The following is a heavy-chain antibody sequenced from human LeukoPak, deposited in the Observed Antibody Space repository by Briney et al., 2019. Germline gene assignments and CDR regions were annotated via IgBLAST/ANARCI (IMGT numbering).Heavy chain of an antibody. CDR3: VKLPTVVTLGYYYYGMDV. CDR1: GFTFSSYA. J-gene: IGHJ6*02. Sequence: GGSLRLSCSASGFTFSSYAMHWVRQAPGKGLEYVSAISSNGGSTYYADSVKGRFTISRDNSKNTLYLQMSSLRAEGTAVYYCVKLPTVVTLGYYYYGMDVWGQGTTVTVSS. CDR2: ISSNGGST. V-gene: IGHV3-64D*06. D-gene: IGHD4-23*01.